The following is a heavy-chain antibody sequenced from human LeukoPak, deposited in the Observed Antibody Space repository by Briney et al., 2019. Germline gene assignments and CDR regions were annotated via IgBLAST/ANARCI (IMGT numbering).Heavy chain of an antibody. D-gene: IGHD3-10*01. J-gene: IGHJ6*03. CDR3: AKDWGDYYGSGSYYHYYYMDV. CDR2: ISGSGGST. V-gene: IGHV3-23*01. Sequence: GGSLRLSXAASGFTFRSYAMSWVRQAPGKGLEWVSAISGSGGSTYYADSVKGRFTISRDNSKNTLYLQMNSLRAEDTAVYYCAKDWGDYYGSGSYYHYYYMDVWGKGTTVTVSS. CDR1: GFTFRSYA.